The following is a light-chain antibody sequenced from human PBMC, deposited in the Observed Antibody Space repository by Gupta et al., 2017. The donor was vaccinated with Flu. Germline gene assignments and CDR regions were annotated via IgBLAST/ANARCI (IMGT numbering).Light chain of an antibody. CDR2: SAS. CDR1: QITSSW. J-gene: IGKJ3*01. V-gene: IGKV1-5*03. Sequence: STLSSAGVSRVIIISRANQITSSWLAWYQQKPGKAPRLLIFSASSIASGVPARFSGRGSGTEFTLTISRLEPDDFATYYCQQYDNSRLTFGPGTKVEIK. CDR3: QQYDNSRLT.